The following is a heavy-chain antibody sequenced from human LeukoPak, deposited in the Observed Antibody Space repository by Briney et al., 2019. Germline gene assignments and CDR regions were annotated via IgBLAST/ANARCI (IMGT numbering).Heavy chain of an antibody. J-gene: IGHJ6*03. D-gene: IGHD4-11*01. Sequence: PGGSLRLSCAASGFTFSSYAMHWVRQAPGKGLEWVAVISYDGSNKYYADSVKGRFTISRDNSKNTLYLQMNSLRAEDTAVYYCARGTTASVSDYYYMDVWGKGTTVTVSS. V-gene: IGHV3-30*01. CDR1: GFTFSSYA. CDR2: ISYDGSNK. CDR3: ARGTTASVSDYYYMDV.